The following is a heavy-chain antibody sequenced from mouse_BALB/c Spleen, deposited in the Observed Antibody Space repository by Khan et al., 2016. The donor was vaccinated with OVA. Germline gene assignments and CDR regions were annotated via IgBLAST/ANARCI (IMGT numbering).Heavy chain of an antibody. CDR2: IWSGGST. J-gene: IGHJ3*01. V-gene: IGHV2-2*02. CDR1: SFSLTSYG. D-gene: IGHD2-4*01. CDR3: ARNYDDDEGLAY. Sequence: QVQLKQSGPGLVQPSQSLSITCTVSSFSLTSYGVHWVRQSPGEGLEWLGVIWSGGSTDYNAAFISRLSISKDNSKCQVFFKMNNLQANDTAIYYCARNYDDDEGLAYWGQGTLVTVSA.